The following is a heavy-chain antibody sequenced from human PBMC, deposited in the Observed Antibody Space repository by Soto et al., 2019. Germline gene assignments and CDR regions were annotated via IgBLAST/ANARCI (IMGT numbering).Heavy chain of an antibody. Sequence: GSTYYNPSLKSRVTISVDTSKNQFSLKLSSVTAADTAVYYCARDRPSIAAAGNYGMDVWGLGTTVTVSS. D-gene: IGHD6-13*01. CDR3: ARDRPSIAAAGNYGMDV. V-gene: IGHV4-31*02. CDR2: GST. J-gene: IGHJ6*02.